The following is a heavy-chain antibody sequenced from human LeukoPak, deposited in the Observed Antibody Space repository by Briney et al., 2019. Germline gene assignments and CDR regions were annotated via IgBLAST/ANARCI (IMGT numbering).Heavy chain of an antibody. D-gene: IGHD3-10*01. V-gene: IGHV3-9*01. CDR2: ISWNSGSI. Sequence: GGSLRLSCAASGFTFDDYAMHWVRQAPGKGLEWVSGISWNSGSIGYADSVKGRFTISRDNAKNSLYLQMNSLRAEDTAVYYCARSPYYYGSGSPHWGQGTLVTVSS. J-gene: IGHJ4*02. CDR3: ARSPYYYGSGSPH. CDR1: GFTFDDYA.